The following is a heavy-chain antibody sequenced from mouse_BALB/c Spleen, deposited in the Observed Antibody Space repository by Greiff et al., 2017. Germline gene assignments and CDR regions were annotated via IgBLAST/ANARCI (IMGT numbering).Heavy chain of an antibody. V-gene: IGHV1S81*02. CDR2: INPSNGGT. CDR3: TRLTTVVENAMDY. D-gene: IGHD1-1*01. J-gene: IGHJ4*01. Sequence: VKLQESGAELVKPGASVKLSCKASGYTFTSYYMYWVKQRPGQGLEWIGEINPSNGGTNFNDKFKSKATLTVDKSSSTAYMQLSSLTSEDSAVYYCTRLTTVVENAMDYWGQGTSVTVSS. CDR1: GYTFTSYY.